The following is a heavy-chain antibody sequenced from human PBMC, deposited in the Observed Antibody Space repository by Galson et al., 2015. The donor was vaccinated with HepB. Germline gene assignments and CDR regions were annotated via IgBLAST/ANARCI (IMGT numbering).Heavy chain of an antibody. CDR2: VDPENDKT. D-gene: IGHD2-21*02. CDR1: GYIFTEHY. V-gene: IGHV1-69-2*01. Sequence: VKVSCKVSGYIFTEHYLHWVQQVPGKGLEWMGLVDPENDKTFYAEKFQGRLTVTADTSTDTAYMALSSLTSADTAVYYCAMEKPRFGDPIWAFDLWGQGTMVTVSS. CDR3: AMEKPRFGDPIWAFDL. J-gene: IGHJ3*01.